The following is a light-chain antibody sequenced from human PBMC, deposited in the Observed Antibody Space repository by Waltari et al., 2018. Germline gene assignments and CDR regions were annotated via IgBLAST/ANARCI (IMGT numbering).Light chain of an antibody. V-gene: IGLV3-21*04. J-gene: IGLJ1*01. CDR3: HVWHPHVDPGV. Sequence: SYVVTQPPSVSVAPGETATITCGGDKTGTYSLPWYQQKAGQAPVLGIFDGRDRPSGIPDRFSGSHSGNTATLTISRVEAGDEARYYCHVWHPHVDPGVFGTGTEVTVL. CDR1: KTGTYS. CDR2: DGR.